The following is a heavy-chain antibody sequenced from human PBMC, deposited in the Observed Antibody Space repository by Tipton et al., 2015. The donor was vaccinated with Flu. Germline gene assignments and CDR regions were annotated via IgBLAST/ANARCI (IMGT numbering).Heavy chain of an antibody. Sequence: SLRLSCAASGFTFSDYYMSWIRQAPGKGPEWISFISSSGSSKYYADSVKGRFTISRDNSKNSLYLQMNSLTAEDTAVYYCARGGGLVPYYYYGMDVWGQGTTVTVSS. D-gene: IGHD2-15*01. CDR1: GFTFSDYY. J-gene: IGHJ6*02. CDR3: ARGGGLVPYYYYGMDV. CDR2: ISSSGSSK. V-gene: IGHV3-11*01.